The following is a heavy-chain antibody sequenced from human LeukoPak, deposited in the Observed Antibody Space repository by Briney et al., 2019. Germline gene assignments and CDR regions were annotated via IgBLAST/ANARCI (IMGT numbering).Heavy chain of an antibody. V-gene: IGHV3-30*09. CDR1: GFTFSSYA. J-gene: IGHJ4*02. D-gene: IGHD2-2*01. CDR3: AKDNPIEEVPGLGPGQ. CDR2: ISYDGSNK. Sequence: GGSLRLSCAASGFTFSSYAMHWVRQAPGKGLEWVAVISYDGSNKYYGDSVKGRFAISRDNSKNTLYLQMNSLRAEDTAVYYCAKDNPIEEVPGLGPGQWGQGTLVTVSS.